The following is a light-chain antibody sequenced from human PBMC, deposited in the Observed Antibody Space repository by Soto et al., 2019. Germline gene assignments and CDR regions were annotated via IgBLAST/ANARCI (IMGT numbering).Light chain of an antibody. CDR3: QQYNSYKS. CDR2: DAS. V-gene: IGKV1-5*01. J-gene: IGKJ1*01. CDR1: QTISRQ. Sequence: DIPMTQSPSTLSASVGDRVTITCRASQTISRQLAWYQQKPGKAPKVLIYDASNLESVVPSRFSGSGSGTEFTLTISSLQPDDFSTYYCQQYNSYKSFGQGPKVEIK.